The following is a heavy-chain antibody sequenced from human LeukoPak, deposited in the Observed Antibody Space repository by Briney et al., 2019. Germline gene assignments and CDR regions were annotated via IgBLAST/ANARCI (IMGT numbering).Heavy chain of an antibody. D-gene: IGHD3-22*01. CDR2: ITGSGGST. CDR1: GFTFSSYA. V-gene: IGHV3-23*01. CDR3: AKDVGIVSQH. Sequence: GGSLRLSCAASGFTFSSYAMSWVRRAPGKGLEWVSGITGSGGSTYYADSVKGRFTISRDNSKNTLYLQMNSLRAEDTAVYYCAKDVGIVSQHWGQGTLVTVSS. J-gene: IGHJ1*01.